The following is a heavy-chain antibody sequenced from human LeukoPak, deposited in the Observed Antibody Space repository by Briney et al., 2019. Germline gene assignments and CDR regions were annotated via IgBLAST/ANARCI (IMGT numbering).Heavy chain of an antibody. CDR1: GGTFSSYA. J-gene: IGHJ3*02. V-gene: IGHV1-69*13. Sequence: SVKVSCKASGGTFSSYAISWVRQAPGQGLEWMGGIIPIFGTANYAQKFQGRVTITADESTSTAYMELSSLRSEDTAVYYCARTYCSSTSLIRECAFDIWGQGTMVTVSS. CDR2: IIPIFGTA. D-gene: IGHD2-2*01. CDR3: ARTYCSSTSLIRECAFDI.